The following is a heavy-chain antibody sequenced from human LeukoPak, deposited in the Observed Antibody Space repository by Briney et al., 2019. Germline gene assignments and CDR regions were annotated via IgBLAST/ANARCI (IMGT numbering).Heavy chain of an antibody. J-gene: IGHJ4*02. Sequence: PSETLSLTCAVSGGSISSGGYSWSWIRQPPGKGLEWIGYIYYSGSTYYNPSLKSRVTISVDTSKNQFSLKLSSVTAADTAVYYCASHFPRDFGVEPYYFDYWGQGTLVTVSS. CDR3: ASHFPRDFGVEPYYFDY. D-gene: IGHD3-3*01. CDR2: IYYSGST. CDR1: GGSISSGGYS. V-gene: IGHV4-30-4*07.